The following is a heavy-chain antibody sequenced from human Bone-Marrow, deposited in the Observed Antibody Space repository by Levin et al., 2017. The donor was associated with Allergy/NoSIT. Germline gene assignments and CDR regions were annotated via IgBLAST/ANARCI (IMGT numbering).Heavy chain of an antibody. CDR3: SWHDCSSTSCQEPYYYYGMDV. Sequence: QPGGSLRLSCTASGFTFGDYAMSWVRQAPGKGLEWVGFIRSKAYGGTTEYAASVKGRFTISRDDSKSIAYLQMNSLKTEDTAVYYCSWHDCSSTSCQEPYYYYGMDVWGQGTTVTVSS. J-gene: IGHJ6*02. V-gene: IGHV3-49*04. CDR1: GFTFGDYA. D-gene: IGHD2-2*01. CDR2: IRSKAYGGTT.